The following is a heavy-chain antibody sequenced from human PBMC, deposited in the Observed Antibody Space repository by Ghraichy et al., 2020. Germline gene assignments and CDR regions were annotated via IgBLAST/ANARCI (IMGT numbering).Heavy chain of an antibody. CDR2: INHSGST. CDR1: GGSFSGYY. CDR3: ARGRVRWPYCTGGVCYPFDP. V-gene: IGHV4-34*01. Sequence: SETLSLTCAVYGGSFSGYYWSWIRQPPGKGLEWIGEINHSGSTNYNPSLKSRVTISVDTSKNQFSLKLSSVTAADTAVYYCARGRVRWPYCTGGVCYPFDPWGQGTLLTVSS. D-gene: IGHD2-8*02. J-gene: IGHJ5*02.